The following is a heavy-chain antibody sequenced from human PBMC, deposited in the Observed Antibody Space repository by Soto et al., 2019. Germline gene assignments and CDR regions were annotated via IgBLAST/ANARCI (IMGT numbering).Heavy chain of an antibody. V-gene: IGHV2-70*04. CDR1: VFSLSSSSIR. CDR2: IDWDCYE. D-gene: IGHD1-26*01. CDR3: ARTFIVGAAAARHFES. J-gene: IGHJ5*01. Sequence: SGPTLVNPTHTLTLTFTFSVFSLSSSSIRLNLIRHPPGHAPELLAHIDWDCYEVYNASLKTRLTISKDHSKNQVVLTMTHMDPADTATSYCARTFIVGAAAARHFESWGKGMMVNVSS.